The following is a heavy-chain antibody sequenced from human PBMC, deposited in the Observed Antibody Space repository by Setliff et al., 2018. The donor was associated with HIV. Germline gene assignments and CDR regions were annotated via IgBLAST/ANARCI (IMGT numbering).Heavy chain of an antibody. CDR1: GSSISSNYY. V-gene: IGHV4-38-2*02. CDR3: ARIGSGWSVGWFDP. CDR2: IDASANT. Sequence: PSETLSLTCTVPGSSISSNYYWAWIRQAPGKGLEWIGCIDASANTYYIPSPKSRATISIDTSKNQLSLKLRSVTAADTAVYYCARIGSGWSVGWFDPWGQGTLVTVSS. D-gene: IGHD6-13*01. J-gene: IGHJ5*02.